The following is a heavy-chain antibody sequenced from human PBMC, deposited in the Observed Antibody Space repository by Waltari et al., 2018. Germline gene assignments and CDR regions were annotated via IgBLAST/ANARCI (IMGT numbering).Heavy chain of an antibody. Sequence: EVPLVESGGGVVQPGGALRLSCATSGFTFSSYEMNWVRKAPGKGLVWVSYISHSGSTIYYADSVKGRFTISRDNAKKSLYLQMNSLRAEDTAVYYCARTAGLDVWGQGTTVTVSS. J-gene: IGHJ6*02. V-gene: IGHV3-48*03. CDR2: ISHSGSTI. CDR1: GFTFSSYE. CDR3: ARTAGLDV.